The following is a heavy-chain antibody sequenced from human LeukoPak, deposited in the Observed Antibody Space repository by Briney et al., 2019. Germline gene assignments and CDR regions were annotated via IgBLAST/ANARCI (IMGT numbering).Heavy chain of an antibody. J-gene: IGHJ5*02. V-gene: IGHV3-53*01. CDR2: IYSGGST. Sequence: GGSLRLSCAASGFTFSDYYMSWIRQAPGKGLEWVSVIYSGGSTYYADSVKGRFTISRDNSKNTLYLQMNSLRAEDTAVYYCARWGSYSSSSGRENWFDPWGQGTLVTVSS. CDR1: GFTFSDYY. CDR3: ARWGSYSSSSGRENWFDP. D-gene: IGHD6-13*01.